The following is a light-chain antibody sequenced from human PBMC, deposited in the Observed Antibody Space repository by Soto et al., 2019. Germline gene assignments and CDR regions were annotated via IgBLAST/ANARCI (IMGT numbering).Light chain of an antibody. J-gene: IGKJ1*01. CDR1: QSVDSSF. Sequence: EIVLTQSPGSLSLSPGERATLSCRASQSVDSSFFARYQKKPGQAPRLLIYGASKRATGIPDRFSGSGSGTDFTLTISRLEPEDFAVYYCQQYVSSVTFGQGTKVEIK. V-gene: IGKV3-20*01. CDR3: QQYVSSVT. CDR2: GAS.